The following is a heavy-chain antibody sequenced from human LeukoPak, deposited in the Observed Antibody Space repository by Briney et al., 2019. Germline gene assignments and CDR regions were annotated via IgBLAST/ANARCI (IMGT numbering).Heavy chain of an antibody. CDR2: ISYDGSNK. J-gene: IGHJ4*02. Sequence: PGGSLRLSCAASGFTFSSYGMHWVRQAPGKGLEWVAVISYDGSNKYYADSVKGRFTISRDNSKNTLCLQMNSLRAEDTAVYYCAKDRRELLYCFDYWGQGTLVTVSS. CDR3: AKDRRELLYCFDY. CDR1: GFTFSSYG. D-gene: IGHD1-26*01. V-gene: IGHV3-30*18.